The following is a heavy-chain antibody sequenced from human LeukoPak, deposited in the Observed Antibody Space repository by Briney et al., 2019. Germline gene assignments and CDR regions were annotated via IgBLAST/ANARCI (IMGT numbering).Heavy chain of an antibody. J-gene: IGHJ5*02. Sequence: GGSLRLSCAASGFTLSSYAMHWVRQAPGKGLEWVAVISYDGSNKYYADSVKGRFTISRDNSKNTLYLQMNSLRAEDTAVYYCARAGDVLRYFDWLLSWGQGTLVTVSS. CDR2: ISYDGSNK. D-gene: IGHD3-9*01. V-gene: IGHV3-30*04. CDR3: ARAGDVLRYFDWLLS. CDR1: GFTLSSYA.